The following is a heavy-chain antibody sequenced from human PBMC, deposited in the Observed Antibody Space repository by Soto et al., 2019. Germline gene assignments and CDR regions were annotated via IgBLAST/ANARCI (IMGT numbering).Heavy chain of an antibody. J-gene: IGHJ4*02. CDR2: ITNGGHNQ. V-gene: IGHV3-30-3*01. CDR1: GFTFSTHA. D-gene: IGHD1-1*01. Sequence: QVQVVESGGGVVQPGRSLRLSCAASGFTFSTHAMHWVRQAPGKGLEWVAVITNGGHNQYYADSVKGRFTISRDNSKNTLYLQMNSLRPEDTAVYYCVKDPSGAWTFDSWGQGTLVTVSS. CDR3: VKDPSGAWTFDS.